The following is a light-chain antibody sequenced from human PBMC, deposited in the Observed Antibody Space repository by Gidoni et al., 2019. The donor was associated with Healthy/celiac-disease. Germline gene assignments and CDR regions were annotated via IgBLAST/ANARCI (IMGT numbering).Light chain of an antibody. Sequence: EIVMTQSPATLSVSPGERATLSCRASQSVSSTLAWYQHKPGQAPRLLIYGASTRATGIPARFSGSGSGTEFTLTISSLQSEDFAVYYCQQYNNWLFYTFGQGTKLEIK. CDR2: GAS. CDR1: QSVSST. V-gene: IGKV3-15*01. J-gene: IGKJ2*01. CDR3: QQYNNWLFYT.